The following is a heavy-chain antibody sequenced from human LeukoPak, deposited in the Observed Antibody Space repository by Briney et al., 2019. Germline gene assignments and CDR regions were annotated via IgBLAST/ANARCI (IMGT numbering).Heavy chain of an antibody. D-gene: IGHD3-9*01. J-gene: IGHJ6*03. CDR1: GYTFTSYV. CDR2: INAYNGNT. V-gene: IGHV1-18*01. Sequence: ASVKVSCNASGYTFTSYVIIWVRQAPGQGLEWRGWINAYNGNTIYAQKLPGRVTMTRDTSTSTAYMELSRLRSDDTAVYYYAREGGGYDDILTGYIYYMDVGGKGTTVTISS. CDR3: AREGGGYDDILTGYIYYMDV.